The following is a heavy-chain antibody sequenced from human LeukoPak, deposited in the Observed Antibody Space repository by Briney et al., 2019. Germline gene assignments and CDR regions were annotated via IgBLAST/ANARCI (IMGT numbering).Heavy chain of an antibody. D-gene: IGHD3-10*01. V-gene: IGHV3-23*01. CDR2: ISGSGGST. J-gene: IGHJ4*02. CDR1: GFTFSSYA. CDR3: ARDGAEWFEELFWPDY. Sequence: GGSLRLSCAASGFTFSSYAMSWVRQAPGKGLEWVSAISGSGGSTYYADSVKGRFTISRDNSKNTLYLQMNSLRAEDTAVYYCARDGAEWFEELFWPDYWGQGTLVTVSS.